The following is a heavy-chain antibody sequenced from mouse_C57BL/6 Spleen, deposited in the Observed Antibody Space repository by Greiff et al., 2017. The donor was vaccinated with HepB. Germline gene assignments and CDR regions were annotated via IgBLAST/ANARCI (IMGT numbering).Heavy chain of an antibody. CDR3: AGTTVVARDYAMDY. Sequence: QVHVKQSGAELVRPGTSVKVSCKASGYAFTNYLIEWVKQRPGQGLEWIGVINPGSGGTNYNEKFKGKATLTADKSSSTAYMQLSSLTSEDSAVYFCAGTTVVARDYAMDYWGQGTSVTVSS. CDR2: INPGSGGT. V-gene: IGHV1-54*01. D-gene: IGHD1-1*01. J-gene: IGHJ4*01. CDR1: GYAFTNYL.